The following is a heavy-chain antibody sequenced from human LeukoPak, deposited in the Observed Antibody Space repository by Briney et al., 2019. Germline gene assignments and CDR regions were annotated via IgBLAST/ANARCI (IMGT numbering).Heavy chain of an antibody. CDR1: GGSISSYY. J-gene: IGHJ4*02. CDR2: IYYSGST. V-gene: IGHV4-59*01. D-gene: IGHD3-16*01. Sequence: SETLSLTCTVSGGSISSYYWSWIRQPPGKGLEWIGYIYYSGSTNYNPSLKSRVTISVDTSKNQFSLKLSSVAAADTAVYYCARGLPLGAHFDYWGQGTLVTVSS. CDR3: ARGLPLGAHFDY.